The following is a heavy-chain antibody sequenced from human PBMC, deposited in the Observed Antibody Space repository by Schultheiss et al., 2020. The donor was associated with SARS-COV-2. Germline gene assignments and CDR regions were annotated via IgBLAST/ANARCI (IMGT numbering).Heavy chain of an antibody. D-gene: IGHD5-12*01. CDR1: GGSFSGYY. J-gene: IGHJ4*02. Sequence: GSLRLSCAVYGGSFSGYYWSWIRQPPGKGLEWIGEINHSGSTNYNPSLKSRVTISVDTSKNQFSLKLSSVTAADTAVYYCARRRGYSGYDWGLQSMYYFDYWGQGTLVTVSS. V-gene: IGHV4-34*01. CDR3: ARRRGYSGYDWGLQSMYYFDY. CDR2: INHSGST.